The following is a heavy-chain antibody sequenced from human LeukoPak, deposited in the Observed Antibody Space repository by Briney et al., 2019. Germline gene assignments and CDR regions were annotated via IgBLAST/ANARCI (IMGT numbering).Heavy chain of an antibody. Sequence: SETLSLTCTVSGGSLTSSSYYWGWIRQPPGKGLEWIGSIYYSGSTYYNPSLKSRVTISVDTSKNQFSLKLSSVTAADTAVYYCARGFGSSSDNWFDPWGQGTLVTVSS. CDR2: IYYSGST. D-gene: IGHD6-6*01. V-gene: IGHV4-39*07. CDR3: ARGFGSSSDNWFDP. J-gene: IGHJ5*02. CDR1: GGSLTSSSYY.